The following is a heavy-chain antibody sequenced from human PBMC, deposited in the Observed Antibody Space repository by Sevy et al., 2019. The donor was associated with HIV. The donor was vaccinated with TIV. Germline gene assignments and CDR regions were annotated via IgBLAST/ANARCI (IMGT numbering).Heavy chain of an antibody. Sequence: GGSLRLSCAASGFTFSSYAMHWVRQAPGKGLEWVAVISYDGSNKYYADSVNGRFTISRDNSKNSMYLQMNSLRAEDTAVYYCARSRDVWGSYRNDAFDIWGQGTMVTVSS. CDR2: ISYDGSNK. CDR3: ARSRDVWGSYRNDAFDI. CDR1: GFTFSSYA. J-gene: IGHJ3*02. D-gene: IGHD3-16*02. V-gene: IGHV3-30-3*01.